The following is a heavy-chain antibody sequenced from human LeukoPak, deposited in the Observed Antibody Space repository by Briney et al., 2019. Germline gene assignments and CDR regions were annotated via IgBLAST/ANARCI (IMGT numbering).Heavy chain of an antibody. CDR2: IYYSGST. CDR1: GGSIRSYY. D-gene: IGHD3-10*01. V-gene: IGHV4-59*08. Sequence: SETLSLTCTVSGGSIRSYYWSWIRQPPGKGLEWIGYIYYSGSTNYNPSLKSRVTISVGTSKNHFSLKLTSVTAADTAVYYCARHDSSGLPVDYWGQGTLVTVSS. CDR3: ARHDSSGLPVDY. J-gene: IGHJ4*02.